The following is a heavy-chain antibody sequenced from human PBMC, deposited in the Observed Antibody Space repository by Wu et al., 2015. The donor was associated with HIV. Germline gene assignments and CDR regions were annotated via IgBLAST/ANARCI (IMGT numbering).Heavy chain of an antibody. CDR2: ISTYNGNT. CDR1: GYIFTNYG. V-gene: IGHV1-18*01. J-gene: IGHJ4*02. D-gene: IGHD4-23*01. CDR3: ARGKYGGNVDH. Sequence: QVQLVQSGAEVKKPGASVKVSCRASGYIFTNYGINWVRQAPGQGLEWMGWISTYNGNTNYAQKVQGRVTMTTDTSTRTAYMELRSLRSDDTAIFYCARGKYGGNVDHWGQGTLVTVSS.